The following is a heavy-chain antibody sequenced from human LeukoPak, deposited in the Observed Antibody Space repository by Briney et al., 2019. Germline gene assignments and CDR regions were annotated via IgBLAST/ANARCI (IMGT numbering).Heavy chain of an antibody. J-gene: IGHJ3*02. V-gene: IGHV3-23*01. CDR3: AKAFSPSRYCSGGSCLDAFDI. Sequence: PGGSLRLSCAASGFTFSCYAMSWVRQAPGKGLEWVSAISGSGGSTYYADSVKGRFTISRDNSKNTLYLQMNSLRAEDTAVYYCAKAFSPSRYCSGGSCLDAFDIWGQGTMVTVSS. CDR1: GFTFSCYA. CDR2: ISGSGGST. D-gene: IGHD2-15*01.